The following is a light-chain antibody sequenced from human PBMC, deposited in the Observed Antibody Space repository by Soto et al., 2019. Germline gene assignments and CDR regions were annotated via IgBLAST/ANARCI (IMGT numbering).Light chain of an antibody. CDR3: LQYYTYPLT. CDR2: ATA. V-gene: IGKV1-6*01. CDR1: QGIRDD. J-gene: IGKJ1*01. Sequence: AIQMTQSPSSLSASVGDRVNITCRASQGIRDDLGWFQQKPGKAPKLLIYATANLQSGVPSRFSGSGSGTDFTLTISSLQPEDFATYYCLQYYTYPLTFGQGTKVEVK.